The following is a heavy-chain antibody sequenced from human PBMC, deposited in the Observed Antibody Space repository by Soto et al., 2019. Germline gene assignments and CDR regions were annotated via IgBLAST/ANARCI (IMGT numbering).Heavy chain of an antibody. CDR1: GGSFSGYY. Sequence: SETLSLTCAVYGGSFSGYYWSWIRQPPGKGLEWIGEINQSGGTSYNPSLKSRVTISVDTSKNQFSLKVSSVTAADTAVYYCARVDRSSPTPRVRGHMDVWGKGTTVTVSS. CDR2: INQSGGT. D-gene: IGHD3-10*01. V-gene: IGHV4-34*01. J-gene: IGHJ6*03. CDR3: ARVDRSSPTPRVRGHMDV.